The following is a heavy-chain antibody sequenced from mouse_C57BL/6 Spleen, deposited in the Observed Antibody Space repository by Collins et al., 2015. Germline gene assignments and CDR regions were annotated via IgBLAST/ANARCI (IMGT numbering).Heavy chain of an antibody. Sequence: EVQLQQSGPVPVKPGASVKMSCKASGYTFTDYYMNWVKQSHGKSLEWIGVINPYNGGTSYNQKFKGKATLTVDKSSSTAYMELNSLTSEDSAVYYCARPLYYDYDEGFAYWGQGTLVTVSA. V-gene: IGHV1-19*01. CDR2: INPYNGGT. D-gene: IGHD2-4*01. CDR1: GYTFTDYY. J-gene: IGHJ3*01. CDR3: ARPLYYDYDEGFAY.